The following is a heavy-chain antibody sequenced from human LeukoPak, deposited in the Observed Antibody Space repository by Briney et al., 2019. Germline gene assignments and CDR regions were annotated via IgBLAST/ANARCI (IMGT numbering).Heavy chain of an antibody. CDR1: GFTFSDYY. CDR2: ISSSGSTI. CDR3: AKAGGWGNWFDL. D-gene: IGHD3-10*01. V-gene: IGHV3-11*01. Sequence: GGSLRLSCAASGFTFSDYYMSWIRQAPGKGLEWVSYISSSGSTIYYADSVKGRFTISRDNSKNTLYLQMNSLRAEDTAVYYCAKAGGWGNWFDLWGQGTLVTVSS. J-gene: IGHJ5*02.